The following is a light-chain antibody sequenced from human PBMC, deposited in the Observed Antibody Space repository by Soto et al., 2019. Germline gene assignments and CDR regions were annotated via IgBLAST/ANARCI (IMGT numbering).Light chain of an antibody. Sequence: QAVVTQPPSASGTPGQTVTISCSGSSSNIGNNYVYCYQQLPGTAAKLLIYNYNLQPSAGVDRCSGSSSGSSASLAISGLRSEDEADDYCATWDDAVSGPVFGGGTKVTVL. CDR3: ATWDDAVSGPV. CDR2: NYN. V-gene: IGLV1-47*02. J-gene: IGLJ3*02. CDR1: SSNIGNNY.